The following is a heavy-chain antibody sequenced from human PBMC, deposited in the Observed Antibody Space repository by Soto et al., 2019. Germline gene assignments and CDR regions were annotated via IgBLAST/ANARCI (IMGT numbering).Heavy chain of an antibody. CDR1: GFTVSSNY. Sequence: EVQLVETGGGLIQPGGSLRLSCAASGFTVSSNYMSWVRQAPGKGLEWVSVIYSGGSTYYADSVKGRFTISRDNSKNTLDLQMNSLRAEDAAVYYCASTRPYYYDSSGPKFDYWGQGTLVTVSS. D-gene: IGHD3-22*01. CDR2: IYSGGST. J-gene: IGHJ4*02. CDR3: ASTRPYYYDSSGPKFDY. V-gene: IGHV3-53*02.